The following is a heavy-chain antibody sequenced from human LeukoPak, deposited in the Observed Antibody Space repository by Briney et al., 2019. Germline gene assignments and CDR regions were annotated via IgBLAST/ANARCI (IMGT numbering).Heavy chain of an antibody. V-gene: IGHV4-39*01. J-gene: IGHJ4*02. Sequence: PSETLSLTCTASGGSISSYYWGWIRQPPGKGLEWIGSIYYSGSAYYNPSLKSRVTISVDTSKNQFSLKLSSVTAADTAVYYCARGEGGDGYNWRDYWGQGTLVTVSS. CDR2: IYYSGSA. CDR3: ARGEGGDGYNWRDY. CDR1: GGSISSYY. D-gene: IGHD5-24*01.